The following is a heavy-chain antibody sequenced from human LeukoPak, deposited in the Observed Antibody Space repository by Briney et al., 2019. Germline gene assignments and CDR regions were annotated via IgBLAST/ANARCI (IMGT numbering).Heavy chain of an antibody. V-gene: IGHV3-23*01. J-gene: IGHJ4*02. CDR2: ISGSGGST. CDR3: AREGYCSGGSCLGSFYYFDY. CDR1: GFTFSSYA. Sequence: GGSLRLSCAASGFTFSSYAMSWVRQAPGKGLEWVSAISGSGGSTYYADSVKGRFTISRDNAKNSLYLQMNSLRAEDTAVYYCAREGYCSGGSCLGSFYYFDYWGQGTLVTVSS. D-gene: IGHD2-15*01.